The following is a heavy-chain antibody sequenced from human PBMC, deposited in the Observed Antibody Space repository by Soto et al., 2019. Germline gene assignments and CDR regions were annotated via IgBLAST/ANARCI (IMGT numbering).Heavy chain of an antibody. CDR1: GYSFTSYW. CDR3: ARHLGNGGKNPWAIHDAFDI. CDR2: IYPGDSDT. D-gene: IGHD2-8*01. Sequence: PGESLKISCKGSGYSFTSYWIGWVRQMPGKGLEWMGIIYPGDSDTRYSPSFQGQVTMSADKSISTAYLQWGSLKASDTAMYYCARHLGNGGKNPWAIHDAFDIWGQGTMVTVSS. V-gene: IGHV5-51*01. J-gene: IGHJ3*02.